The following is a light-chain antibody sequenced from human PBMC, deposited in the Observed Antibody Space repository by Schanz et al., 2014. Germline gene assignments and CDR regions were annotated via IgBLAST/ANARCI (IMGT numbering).Light chain of an antibody. J-gene: IGLJ3*02. V-gene: IGLV1-40*01. CDR3: AAWDDSLSGPV. Sequence: QSVLTQPPSVSGAPGQRVTISCTGSSSNIGAGYDVHWYQQLPGTAPKLLMFTNIHRPAGVPDRFSDSKSGTSASLAISGLRFEDEADYFCAAWDDSLSGPVFGGGTKLTVL. CDR1: SSNIGAGYD. CDR2: TNI.